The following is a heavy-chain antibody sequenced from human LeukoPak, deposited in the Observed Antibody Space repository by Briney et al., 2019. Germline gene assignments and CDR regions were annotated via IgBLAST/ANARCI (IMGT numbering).Heavy chain of an antibody. CDR3: AKDRYCTSTSCYGMDV. CDR1: GFTFSTYR. Sequence: GGSLRLSWAASGFTFSTYRMTWVRQAPGKGLEWLASIKEDGSVRYYLDSVKGRFTISRDNSKNTLYLQMNSLRAEDTAVYFCAKDRYCTSTSCYGMDVWGQGTTVTVSS. CDR2: IKEDGSVR. V-gene: IGHV3-7*03. D-gene: IGHD2-2*01. J-gene: IGHJ6*02.